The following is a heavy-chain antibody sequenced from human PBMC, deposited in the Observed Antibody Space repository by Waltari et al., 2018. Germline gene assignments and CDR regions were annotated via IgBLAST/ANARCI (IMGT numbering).Heavy chain of an antibody. Sequence: QVQLQQWGAGLLKPSETLSLTCAVYGGSFSGYYWSWIRQPPGKGLEWIGEINHRGSTNYNPSLKSRVTISVDTSKNQFSLKLSSVTSADTAVYYCAATTGVTPGDYWGQGTLVTVSS. D-gene: IGHD4-17*01. V-gene: IGHV4-34*01. CDR2: INHRGST. CDR3: AATTGVTPGDY. J-gene: IGHJ4*02. CDR1: GGSFSGYY.